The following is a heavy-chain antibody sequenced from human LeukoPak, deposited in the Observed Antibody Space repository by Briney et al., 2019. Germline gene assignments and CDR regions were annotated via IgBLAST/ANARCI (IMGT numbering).Heavy chain of an antibody. CDR3: ARDLYYDILTGYFDY. J-gene: IGHJ4*02. Sequence: GGSLRLSCAASGFTFSSYSMNWVRQAPGKGLEWVSSISSSSYIYYADSVKGRLTISRDNAKNSLYLQMNSLRAEDTAVYYCARDLYYDILTGYFDYWGQGTLVTVSS. CDR2: ISSSSYI. CDR1: GFTFSSYS. D-gene: IGHD3-9*01. V-gene: IGHV3-21*01.